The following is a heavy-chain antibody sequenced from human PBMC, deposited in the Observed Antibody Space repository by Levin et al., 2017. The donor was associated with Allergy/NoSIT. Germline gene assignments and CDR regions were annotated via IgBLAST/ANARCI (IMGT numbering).Heavy chain of an antibody. V-gene: IGHV4-39*01. CDR3: ASDFWSGYYHYYGMDV. D-gene: IGHD3-3*01. Sequence: SQTLSLTCTVSGGSISSSSYYWGWIRQPPGKGLEWIGSIYYSGSTYYNPSLKSRVTISVDTSKNQFSLKLSSVTAADTAVYYCASDFWSGYYHYYGMDVWGQGTTVTVSS. J-gene: IGHJ6*02. CDR1: GGSISSSSYY. CDR2: IYYSGST.